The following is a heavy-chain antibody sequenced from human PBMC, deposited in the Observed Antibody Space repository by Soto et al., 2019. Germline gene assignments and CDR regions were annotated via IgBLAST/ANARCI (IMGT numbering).Heavy chain of an antibody. CDR2: IWYDGSNK. V-gene: IGHV3-33*01. J-gene: IGHJ4*02. CDR3: ARDMVSSWYVIDY. Sequence: PGGSLRLSCAASGFTFSSYGMHWVRQAPGKGLEWVAVIWYDGSNKYYADSVKGRFTISRDNSKNTLYLQMNSLRAEDTAVYYCARDMVSSWYVIDYWGQGTLVTVSS. D-gene: IGHD6-13*01. CDR1: GFTFSSYG.